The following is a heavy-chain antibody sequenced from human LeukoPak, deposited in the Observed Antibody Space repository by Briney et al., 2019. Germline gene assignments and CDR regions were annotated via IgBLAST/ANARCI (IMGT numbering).Heavy chain of an antibody. D-gene: IGHD6-19*01. CDR1: GGSISSYY. J-gene: IGHJ2*01. CDR2: IYPSGST. Sequence: SETLSLTCTVSGGSISSYYWNWIRQPAGKGLEWIGRIYPSGSTNYNPSLKSRVTMSVDTSKNQFSLKLSSVTAADTAVYYCARDRSSGWYLYWYFDLWGRGTLVTVSS. V-gene: IGHV4-4*07. CDR3: ARDRSSGWYLYWYFDL.